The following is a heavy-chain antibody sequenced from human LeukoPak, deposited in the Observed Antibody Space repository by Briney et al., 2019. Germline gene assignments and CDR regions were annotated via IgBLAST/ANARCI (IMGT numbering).Heavy chain of an antibody. Sequence: PGRSLRLSCAASGFTFSSYAMHWVRQAPGKGLEWVAVISYDGSNKYYADSVKGRFTISRDNSKNTLYLQMNSLRAEDTAVYYCARDLLGSSSGRRFDYWGQGTLVTVSS. J-gene: IGHJ4*02. CDR3: ARDLLGSSSGRRFDY. CDR1: GFTFSSYA. D-gene: IGHD3-22*01. CDR2: ISYDGSNK. V-gene: IGHV3-30*04.